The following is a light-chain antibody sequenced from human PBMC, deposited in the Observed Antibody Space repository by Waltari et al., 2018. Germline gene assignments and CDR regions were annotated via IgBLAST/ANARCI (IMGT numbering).Light chain of an antibody. Sequence: DIVMTQSPLSLPVTPGEPASISCRSSQSLLHSNGYNYLDWYLQKPGQSPQLLIYLGSTRASCVPDRFSGSGSGTDFTLKISRVEAEDVGVYYCMQALQTPRTFGQGTKVEIK. V-gene: IGKV2-28*01. J-gene: IGKJ1*01. CDR1: QSLLHSNGYNY. CDR2: LGS. CDR3: MQALQTPRT.